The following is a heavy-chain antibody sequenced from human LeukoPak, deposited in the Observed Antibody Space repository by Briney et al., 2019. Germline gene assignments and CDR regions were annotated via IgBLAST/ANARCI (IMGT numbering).Heavy chain of an antibody. CDR2: IWYDGSNK. J-gene: IGHJ4*02. CDR1: GFTFSSYG. V-gene: IGHV3-33*01. Sequence: GGSLRLSCAASGFTFSSYGMDWVRQAPGKGLEWVAVIWYDGSNKYYADSVKGRFTISRDNSKNTLYLQMNCLRAEDTAVYYCARTENGDFPAYFDYWGRDPWSPSPQ. D-gene: IGHD4-17*01. CDR3: ARTENGDFPAYFDY.